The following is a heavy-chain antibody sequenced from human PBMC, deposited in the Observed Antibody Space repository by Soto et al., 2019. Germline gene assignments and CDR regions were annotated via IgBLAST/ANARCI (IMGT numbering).Heavy chain of an antibody. CDR1: GVTFSSYT. CDR2: IIPILGRA. Sequence: QVQLVQSGAEVKKPGSSVKVSCKASGVTFSSYTISWVRQAPGQGLEWMGRIIPILGRANYAQKFQGRVTFTADKSTSTAYMERSRRREEDTAVYCCAGGCSGGSCYHISGYFDLWGRGTLVTVSS. D-gene: IGHD2-15*01. CDR3: AGGCSGGSCYHISGYFDL. J-gene: IGHJ2*01. V-gene: IGHV1-69*02.